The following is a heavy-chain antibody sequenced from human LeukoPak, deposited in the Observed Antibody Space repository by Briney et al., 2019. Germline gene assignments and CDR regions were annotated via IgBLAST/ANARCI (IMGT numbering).Heavy chain of an antibody. V-gene: IGHV4-39*07. CDR3: ARASGDIAARPYYFDY. CDR1: GGLISISTYY. D-gene: IGHD6-6*01. J-gene: IGHJ4*02. CDR2: IYYSGST. Sequence: SETLSLTCTVSGGLISISTYYWGWIRQPPGKGLEWIGSIYYSGSTYYNPSLKSRVTISVDTSKNQFSLKLSSVTAADTAVYYCARASGDIAARPYYFDYWGQGTLVTVSS.